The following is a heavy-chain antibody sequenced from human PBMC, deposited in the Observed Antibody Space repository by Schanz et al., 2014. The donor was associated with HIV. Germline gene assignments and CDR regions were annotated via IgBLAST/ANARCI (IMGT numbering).Heavy chain of an antibody. CDR1: GFTFSSYG. J-gene: IGHJ4*02. Sequence: YLVESGGGVVQPGRSLRLSCAVSGFTFSSYGMHWVRQAPGKGLEWVAVIWYDGSNKYYADSVKGRFTISRDNSKNTLYLQMNNLRAEDTAVYGCARQGLRFSFWLDYWGQGTPVTVSS. CDR3: ARQGLRFSFWLDY. CDR2: IWYDGSNK. D-gene: IGHD4-17*01. V-gene: IGHV3-33*01.